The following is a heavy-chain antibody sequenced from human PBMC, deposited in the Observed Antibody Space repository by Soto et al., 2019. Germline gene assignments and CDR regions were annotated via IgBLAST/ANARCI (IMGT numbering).Heavy chain of an antibody. Sequence: SETLSLTCAVYGGSFSGYYWSCIRYPPGKGLEWIGEMKHSGSTNYNPSLKSRVTISVDTSKNQFSLKLSSVTAADTAVYYCARLYGSRGPFDYWGQGTLVT. J-gene: IGHJ4*02. CDR3: ARLYGSRGPFDY. CDR2: MKHSGST. CDR1: GGSFSGYY. D-gene: IGHD6-13*01. V-gene: IGHV4-34*01.